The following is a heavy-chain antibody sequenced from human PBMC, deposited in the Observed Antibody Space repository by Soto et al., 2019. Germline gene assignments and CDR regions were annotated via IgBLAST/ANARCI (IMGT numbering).Heavy chain of an antibody. CDR2: INYSGTT. Sequence: SETLSLTCTVSGVSISSGDYYWSWIRQTPGKGLEWIGSINYSGTTYYTSSLRSRVTISVDTSKNQFSLKMSSVTAADTSVYYCGRLIHCLTTSCYFEYWGQGALVNVCS. D-gene: IGHD2-2*01. CDR1: GVSISSGDYY. J-gene: IGHJ4*02. CDR3: GRLIHCLTTSCYFEY. V-gene: IGHV4-39*01.